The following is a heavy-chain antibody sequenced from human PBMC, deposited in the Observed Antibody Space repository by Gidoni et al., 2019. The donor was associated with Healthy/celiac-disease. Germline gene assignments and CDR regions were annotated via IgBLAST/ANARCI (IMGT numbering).Heavy chain of an antibody. CDR3: ARGAGVAADAFDI. D-gene: IGHD6-19*01. V-gene: IGHV4-59*01. CDR2: IYYSGST. Sequence: QVQLQESGPGLVKPSETLSLTCTVSGVSISSYDWSWIRKPPGKGLEWIGYIYYSGSTNYNPSLKSRVTISVDTSKNQFSLKLSSVTAADTAVYYCARGAGVAADAFDIWGQGTMVTVSS. J-gene: IGHJ3*02. CDR1: GVSISSYD.